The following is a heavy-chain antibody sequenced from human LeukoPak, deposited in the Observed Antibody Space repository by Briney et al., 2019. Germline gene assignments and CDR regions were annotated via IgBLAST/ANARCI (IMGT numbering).Heavy chain of an antibody. CDR3: ARGWASSWYYFDF. Sequence: SETLSLTCAVSGGSMRNYYWSWIRQPPGKGLEWIGYTYDSGSSSYNPSLRSRVSISIDTSKNQFSLNLSSVTAADTAVYYCARGWASSWYYFDFWGQGTLVSVSS. CDR2: TYDSGSS. D-gene: IGHD2-2*01. V-gene: IGHV4-59*01. CDR1: GGSMRNYY. J-gene: IGHJ4*02.